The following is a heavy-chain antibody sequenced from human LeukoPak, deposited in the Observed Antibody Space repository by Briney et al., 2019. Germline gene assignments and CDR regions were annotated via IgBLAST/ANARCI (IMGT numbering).Heavy chain of an antibody. CDR3: TRVWGSSNWFDP. J-gene: IGHJ5*02. V-gene: IGHV3-7*04. D-gene: IGHD3-16*01. Sequence: GGSLRLSCAASGFTFSTYWMSWVRQAPGKGLEWVANIKQDGSEKYYVDSVRGRFTISRDNAKNSLHLQMNSLRAEDTAVYYCTRVWGSSNWFDPWGQGTPVTVSS. CDR1: GFTFSTYW. CDR2: IKQDGSEK.